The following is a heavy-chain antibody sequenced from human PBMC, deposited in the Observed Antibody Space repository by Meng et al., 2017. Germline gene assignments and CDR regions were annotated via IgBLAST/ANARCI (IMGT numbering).Heavy chain of an antibody. CDR3: AHSSDRPFDY. Sequence: QIPLKESCPTLVKPTQTLTLTCNFSGFLLSTTGVGVGWIRQPPGRALEWLALIYWDDDKRYSPSLKSRLTIIKDTSKNQLGLTMTNMCPVDTPTDCCAHSSDRPFDYWGQGTLVTVSS. CDR2: IYWDDDK. J-gene: IGHJ4*02. D-gene: IGHD1-26*01. CDR1: GFLLSTTGVG. V-gene: IGHV2-5*02.